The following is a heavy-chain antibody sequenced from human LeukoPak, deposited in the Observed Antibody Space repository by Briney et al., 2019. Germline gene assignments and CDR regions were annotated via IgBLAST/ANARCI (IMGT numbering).Heavy chain of an antibody. V-gene: IGHV3-21*01. CDR2: ISSSSSYI. CDR3: ARAKRNGFDI. CDR1: GFTFSSYS. J-gene: IGHJ3*02. Sequence: GGSLRLSCAASGFTFSSYSMNWVRQAPGKGLEWVSSISSSSSYIYYADSVKGRFTISRDNAKNSLSLQMNSLRAEDTAVYYCARAKRNGFDIWGQGTTVTVSS.